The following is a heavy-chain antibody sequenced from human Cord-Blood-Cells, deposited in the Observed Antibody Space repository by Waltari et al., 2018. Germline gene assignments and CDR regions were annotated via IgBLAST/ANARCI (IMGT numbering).Heavy chain of an antibody. D-gene: IGHD6-6*01. Sequence: QVQLQESGPGLVMPSETLSLTCTVSGGSISSYYWSWIRQPPGKGLEWIGYIYYSGSTNYNPALKSRVTISVDTSKNQFSLKLSSVTAADTAVYYCARGLGSSWPDAFDIWGQGTMVTVSS. J-gene: IGHJ3*02. V-gene: IGHV4-59*01. CDR3: ARGLGSSWPDAFDI. CDR2: IYYSGST. CDR1: GGSISSYY.